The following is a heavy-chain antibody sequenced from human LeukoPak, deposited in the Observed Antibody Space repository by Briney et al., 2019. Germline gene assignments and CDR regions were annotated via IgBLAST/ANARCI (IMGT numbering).Heavy chain of an antibody. D-gene: IGHD1-1*01. Sequence: PGGSLRLSCGASGFIFSSYWISWVRQMPGKGLEWMGRIDPSDSYTNYSPSFQGHVTISADKSISTAYLQWSSLKASDTAMYYCARLRTGTLLLEAVPNDYWGQGTLVTVSS. CDR1: GFIFSSYW. CDR3: ARLRTGTLLLEAVPNDY. V-gene: IGHV5-10-1*01. CDR2: IDPSDSYT. J-gene: IGHJ4*02.